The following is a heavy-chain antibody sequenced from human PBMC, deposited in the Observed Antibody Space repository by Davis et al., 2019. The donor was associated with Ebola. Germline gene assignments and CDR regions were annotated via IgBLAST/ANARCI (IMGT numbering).Heavy chain of an antibody. Sequence: PSETLSLTCTVSGYSISSGYYWGWIRQPPGKGLEWIGSIYHSGSTYYNPSLKSRVTISVDTSKNQFSLKLSSVTAADTAVYYCARDYSLFDPWGQGTLVTVSS. CDR3: ARDYSLFDP. D-gene: IGHD6-13*01. J-gene: IGHJ5*02. V-gene: IGHV4-38-2*02. CDR1: GYSISSGYY. CDR2: IYHSGST.